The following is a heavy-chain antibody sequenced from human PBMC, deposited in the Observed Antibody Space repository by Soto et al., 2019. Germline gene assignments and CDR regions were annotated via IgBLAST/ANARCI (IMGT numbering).Heavy chain of an antibody. V-gene: IGHV4-4*02. Sequence: QVQLQESGPGLVKPSETLSLTCAVSGDSFSSGYWWSWVRQPPGKGLQWIGQISQSGTANYNPSLESRVTMSVDKSKNQFSLILTSVTAADTAVYYCAGHGGRFFEYWGQGILVTVSS. D-gene: IGHD2-15*01. CDR1: GDSFSSGYW. CDR3: AGHGGRFFEY. J-gene: IGHJ4*02. CDR2: ISQSGTA.